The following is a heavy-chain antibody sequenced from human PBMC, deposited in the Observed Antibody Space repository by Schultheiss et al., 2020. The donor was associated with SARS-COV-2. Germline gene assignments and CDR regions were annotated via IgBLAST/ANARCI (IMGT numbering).Heavy chain of an antibody. J-gene: IGHJ4*02. CDR1: GYTFTSYG. Sequence: ASVKVSCKASGYTFTSYGISWVRQAPGQGLEWMGWMNPNSGGTGYAQKFQGRVTMTRDTSISTAYMELSRLRSDDTAVYYCARGLPYSSSWYYGYWGQGTLVTVSS. D-gene: IGHD6-13*01. CDR2: MNPNSGGT. CDR3: ARGLPYSSSWYYGY. V-gene: IGHV1-2*02.